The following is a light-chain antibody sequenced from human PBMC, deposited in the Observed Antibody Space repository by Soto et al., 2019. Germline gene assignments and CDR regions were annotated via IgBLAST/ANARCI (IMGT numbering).Light chain of an antibody. Sequence: QPVLTQSSSASASLGSSVKLTCTLSSGHSSYIITWHQQQPGKAPRYLMKLEGSGSYNKGSGVPDRFSGSSSGAVRYLTISNLQFEDEADYYCETWDSNNWVFGGGTKLTVL. J-gene: IGLJ3*02. CDR3: ETWDSNNWV. CDR1: SGHSSYI. CDR2: LEGSGSY. V-gene: IGLV4-60*02.